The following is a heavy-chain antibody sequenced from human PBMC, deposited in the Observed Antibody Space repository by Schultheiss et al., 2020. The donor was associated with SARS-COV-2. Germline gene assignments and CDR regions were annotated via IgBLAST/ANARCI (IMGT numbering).Heavy chain of an antibody. CDR1: GGSFSGYY. J-gene: IGHJ6*03. V-gene: IGHV4-34*01. Sequence: SQTLSLTCAVYGGSFSGYYWSWIRQPPGKGLEWIGSIYHSGSTYYNPSLKSRVTISVDTSKNQFSLKLSSVTAADTAVYYCARHRDYYYYYMDVWGKGTTVTVSS. CDR2: IYHSGST. CDR3: ARHRDYYYYYMDV. D-gene: IGHD3-10*01.